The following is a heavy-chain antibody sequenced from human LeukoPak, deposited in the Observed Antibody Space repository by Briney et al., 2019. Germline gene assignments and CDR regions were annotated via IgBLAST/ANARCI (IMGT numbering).Heavy chain of an antibody. J-gene: IGHJ4*02. V-gene: IGHV4-38-2*02. D-gene: IGHD3-10*01. CDR1: GYSISSGYY. Sequence: PSETLSLTCTVSGYSISSGYYWGWIRQPPGKGLEWIGSIYHSGSTYYNPSLKSRVTISLDTSRNQFSLKLRSVTAADTAVYYCARGSGSYYNYFDYWGQGTLVTVSS. CDR3: ARGSGSYYNYFDY. CDR2: IYHSGST.